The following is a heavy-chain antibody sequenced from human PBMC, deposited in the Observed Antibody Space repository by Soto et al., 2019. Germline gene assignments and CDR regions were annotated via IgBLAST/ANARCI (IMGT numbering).Heavy chain of an antibody. CDR3: ARDSSGSPDDY. CDR1: GGSISSGGYY. CDR2: IYYSGST. J-gene: IGHJ4*02. V-gene: IGHV4-31*03. Sequence: SETLSLTCTVSGGSISSGGYYWSWIRQHPGKGLEWIGYIYYSGSTYYNPSLKSRVTISVDTSKDQFSLKLSSVTAADTAVYYCARDSSGSPDDYWGQGTLVTVSS. D-gene: IGHD2-15*01.